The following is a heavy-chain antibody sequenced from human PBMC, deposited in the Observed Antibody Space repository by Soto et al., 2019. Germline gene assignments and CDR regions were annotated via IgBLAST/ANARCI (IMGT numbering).Heavy chain of an antibody. CDR1: GYTFTGYY. J-gene: IGHJ5*02. Sequence: ASVKFSCKSSGYTFTGYYMHWVRQAPGQGLEWMGWINPNSGGTNYAQKFQGRVTMTRDTSISTAYMELSRLRSDDTAVYYCAVGSFDLHWFDPWGQGTLVTVSS. V-gene: IGHV1-2*02. CDR2: INPNSGGT. D-gene: IGHD1-26*01. CDR3: AVGSFDLHWFDP.